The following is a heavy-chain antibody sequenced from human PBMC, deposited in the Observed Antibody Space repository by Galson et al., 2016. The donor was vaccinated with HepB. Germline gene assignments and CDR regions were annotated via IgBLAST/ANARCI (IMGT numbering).Heavy chain of an antibody. J-gene: IGHJ3*01. CDR1: GYIFSSYG. CDR3: ARGSDWEGGYAFDV. D-gene: IGHD3-9*01. CDR2: VSTHNGNT. V-gene: IGHV1-18*01. Sequence: SVKVSCKASGYIFSSYGISWVRQAPGHGLEWVGWVSTHNGNTHYAQTFQGRVTMTTDTSTSTAYMELRSLRSDDTASYYCARGSDWEGGYAFDVWGQGKMVTGSS.